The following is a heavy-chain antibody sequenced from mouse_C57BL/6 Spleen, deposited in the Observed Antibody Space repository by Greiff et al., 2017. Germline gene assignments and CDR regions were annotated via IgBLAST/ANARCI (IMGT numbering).Heavy chain of an antibody. D-gene: IGHD4-1*01. CDR3: ARAQNWDYFDY. V-gene: IGHV5-16*01. J-gene: IGHJ2*01. Sequence: EVKLVESEGGLVQPGSSMKLSCTASGFTFSDYYMAWVRQVPEKGLEWVANINYDGSSTYYLNSLKSRFIISRDNAKNILYLQMSSLKSEDTATYYCARAQNWDYFDYWGQGTTLTVSS. CDR1: GFTFSDYY. CDR2: INYDGSST.